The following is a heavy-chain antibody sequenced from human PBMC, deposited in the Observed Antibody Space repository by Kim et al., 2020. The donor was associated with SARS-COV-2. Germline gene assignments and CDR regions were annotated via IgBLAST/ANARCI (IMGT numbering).Heavy chain of an antibody. Sequence: MYYADSLSGGITLSRVNVKNSLYLKMNSLRDEDTAVYYCAKESLIAYSMDVWGQGTTVTVSS. D-gene: IGHD2-15*01. V-gene: IGHV3-48*02. CDR2: M. J-gene: IGHJ6*02. CDR3: AKESLIAYSMDV.